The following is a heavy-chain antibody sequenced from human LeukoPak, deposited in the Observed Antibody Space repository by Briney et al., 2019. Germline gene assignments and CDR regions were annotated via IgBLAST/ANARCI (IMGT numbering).Heavy chain of an antibody. CDR2: ISSSSSTI. CDR3: ASLSLRWSDY. CDR1: GFTFSSCS. D-gene: IGHD4-23*01. J-gene: IGHJ4*02. Sequence: GGSLRLSCAASGFTFSSCSMNWVRQAPGKGLEWVSYISSSSSTIYYADSVKGRFTISRDNARNPLYLQMNSLRAEDTAVYYCASLSLRWSDYWGQGTLVTVSS. V-gene: IGHV3-48*04.